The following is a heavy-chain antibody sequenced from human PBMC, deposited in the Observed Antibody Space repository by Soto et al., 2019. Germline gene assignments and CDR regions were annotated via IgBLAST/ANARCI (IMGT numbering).Heavy chain of an antibody. CDR2: IIPIFGTA. V-gene: IGHV1-69*06. CDR3: ARRGLEPLYGMDV. D-gene: IGHD1-1*01. CDR1: GGTFSSYA. Sequence: SVKVSCKASGGTFSSYAISWVRQAPGQGLEWMGGIIPIFGTANYAQKFQGRVTITADKSTSTAYMELSSLRSEDTAVYYCARRGLEPLYGMDVWGQGTTVTVSS. J-gene: IGHJ6*02.